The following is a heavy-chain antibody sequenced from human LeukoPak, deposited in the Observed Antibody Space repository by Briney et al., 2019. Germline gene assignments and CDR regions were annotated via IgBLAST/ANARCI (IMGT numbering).Heavy chain of an antibody. CDR3: ARAFSSWYRNFDY. CDR1: GYSISSGYY. CDR2: INHSGST. J-gene: IGHJ4*02. V-gene: IGHV4-38-2*02. D-gene: IGHD6-13*01. Sequence: SETLSLTCTVSGYSISSGYYWGWIRQPPGKGLEWIGEINHSGSTNYNPSLKSRVTISVDTSKNQFSLKLSSVTAADTAVYYCARAFSSWYRNFDYWGQGTLVTVSS.